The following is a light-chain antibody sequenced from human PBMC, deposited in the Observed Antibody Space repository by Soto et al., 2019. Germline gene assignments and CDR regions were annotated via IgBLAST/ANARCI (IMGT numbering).Light chain of an antibody. CDR1: SSDVGSYNY. V-gene: IGLV2-14*01. J-gene: IGLJ2*01. Sequence: QSALTQPASVSGSPGQSITISCTGTSSDVGSYNYVSWYQQYPGKAPKLMIYDVSNRPSGVSYRFSGSNSGNTASLTISGLHADHYSDYYCSSSTTSRPHVVFGPGTKLTVL. CDR3: SSSTTSRPHVV. CDR2: DVS.